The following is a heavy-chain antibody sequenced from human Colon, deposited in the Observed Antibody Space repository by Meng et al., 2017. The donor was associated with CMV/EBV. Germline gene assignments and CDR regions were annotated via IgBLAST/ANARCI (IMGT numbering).Heavy chain of an antibody. J-gene: IGHJ4*02. Sequence: GESLKISCAASGFTFSNYAMAWIRQAPGKGLELVSVIYGSGRSVHYADYVRGRFTISRDNSKNTMFLQINSLRVEDTAVYYFAKDSREYETSFDFWGQGTLVTVSS. CDR3: AKDSREYETSFDF. V-gene: IGHV3-23*03. CDR2: IYGSGRSV. D-gene: IGHD2/OR15-2a*01. CDR1: GFTFSNYA.